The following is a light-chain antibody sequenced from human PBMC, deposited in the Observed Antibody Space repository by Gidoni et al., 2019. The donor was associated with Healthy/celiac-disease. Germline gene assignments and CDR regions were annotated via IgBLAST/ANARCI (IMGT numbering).Light chain of an antibody. CDR3: QQRSNWPASLT. CDR1: QSVSSY. V-gene: IGKV3-11*01. J-gene: IGKJ4*01. CDR2: DAS. Sequence: IVLTQSPATLSLSPGERPTLSCRASQSVSSYLAWYQQKPAKAPRLLIDDASNRATGIPARCSGSGAETDVTRTISIIEPEDFAVYYCQQRSNWPASLTFGGGTKVEIK.